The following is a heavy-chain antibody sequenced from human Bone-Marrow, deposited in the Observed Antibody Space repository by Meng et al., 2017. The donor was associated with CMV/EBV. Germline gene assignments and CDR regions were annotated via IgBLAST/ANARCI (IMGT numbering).Heavy chain of an antibody. V-gene: IGHV1-2*02. CDR1: GYTFTDYY. D-gene: IGHD6-19*01. CDR2: INPNTDT. J-gene: IGHJ4*02. CDR3: ARSSGWSRFDY. Sequence: QVQLVQAGAEVKKPGASLKVSCKASGYTFTDYYIHWVRQAPGQWLEWMGWINPNTDTNYAQNFQGRVTMTRDMSINTAYMELNRLTSGDTAVYYCARSSGWSRFDYWGQGTLVTVSS.